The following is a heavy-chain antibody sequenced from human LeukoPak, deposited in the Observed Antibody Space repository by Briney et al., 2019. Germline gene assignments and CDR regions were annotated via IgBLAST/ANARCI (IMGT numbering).Heavy chain of an antibody. D-gene: IGHD6-13*01. CDR1: GFTFSSYG. CDR3: AKDNRKYSSSWTFDY. J-gene: IGHJ4*02. CDR2: IRYDGSNK. V-gene: IGHV3-30*02. Sequence: GGSLRLSCAASGFTFSSYGMHWVRQAPGKGLEWVAFIRYDGSNKYYADSVKGRFTISRDNSKNTLYLQMNSLRTEDTAVYYCAKDNRKYSSSWTFDYWGQGTLVTVSS.